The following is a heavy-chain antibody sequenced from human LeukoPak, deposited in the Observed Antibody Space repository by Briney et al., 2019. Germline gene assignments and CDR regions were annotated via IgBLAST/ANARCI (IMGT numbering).Heavy chain of an antibody. CDR3: ARVSRASPYYDSSGG. Sequence: SETLSLTCTVSGYSISSGYYWGWIRQPPGKGLEWIGSIYHSGSTYYNPSLKSRVTISVDTSKNQFSLKLSSVTAADTAVYYCARVSRASPYYDSSGGWGQGTLVTVSS. CDR2: IYHSGST. J-gene: IGHJ4*02. CDR1: GYSISSGYY. D-gene: IGHD3-22*01. V-gene: IGHV4-38-2*02.